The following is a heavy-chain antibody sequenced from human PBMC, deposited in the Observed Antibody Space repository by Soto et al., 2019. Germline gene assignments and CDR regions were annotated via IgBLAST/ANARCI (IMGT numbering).Heavy chain of an antibody. CDR1: GPTLTESS. CDR2: VGPEGGES. V-gene: IGHV1-24*01. Sequence: ASVKVACKISGPTLTESSIHWVRQAPGKGLEWKGGVGPEGGESIYAKKWHGRVTVTEDIVTDTAYRELSGLKSDDTAVYYCATPTPRRGAMITNINFDFWGQGTPVTVSS. J-gene: IGHJ4*02. CDR3: ATPTPRRGAMITNINFDF. D-gene: IGHD3-10*01.